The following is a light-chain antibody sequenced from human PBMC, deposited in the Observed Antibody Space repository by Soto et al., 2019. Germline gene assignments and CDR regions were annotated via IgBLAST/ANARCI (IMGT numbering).Light chain of an antibody. V-gene: IGLV2-14*01. Sequence: QSVLTQPASVSGSPGQSITISCTGTSSDVGGYNYVSWYQQHPGKAPKLMIYEVSNRPSGVSNRFSGSKSGNTASLTISGLQAEDAADYYCSSDTSSSTGVFGGGTKLTVL. CDR1: SSDVGGYNY. CDR3: SSDTSSSTGV. CDR2: EVS. J-gene: IGLJ3*02.